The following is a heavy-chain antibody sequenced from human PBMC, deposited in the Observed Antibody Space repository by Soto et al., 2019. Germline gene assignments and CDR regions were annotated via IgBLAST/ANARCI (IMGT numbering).Heavy chain of an antibody. Sequence: ESLKISCKGSGYRFTSYWIGWVRQMPGTGLEWMGIIYPGDSDTRYSPSFQGQVTISADKSISTAYLQWSSLKASDTAIYYCARHVLLRDGSSGDPTSFDPWGQETLVTVSS. CDR3: ARHVLLRDGSSGDPTSFDP. V-gene: IGHV5-51*01. CDR1: GYRFTSYW. D-gene: IGHD2-21*01. CDR2: IYPGDSDT. J-gene: IGHJ5*02.